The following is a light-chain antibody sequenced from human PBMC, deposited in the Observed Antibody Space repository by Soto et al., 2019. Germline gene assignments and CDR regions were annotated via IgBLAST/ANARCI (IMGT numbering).Light chain of an antibody. CDR3: QEAYSFPVT. V-gene: IGKV1-5*03. CDR1: QTISSW. Sequence: DIKMTQSPSTLSGSVGDRVTITCRASQTISSWLAWYQQKPGKAPKLLIYKASTLKSGVPSRFSGSGSGTEFTLTISNLQPDDFATYYCQEAYSFPVTFGLGTRLEIK. J-gene: IGKJ5*01. CDR2: KAS.